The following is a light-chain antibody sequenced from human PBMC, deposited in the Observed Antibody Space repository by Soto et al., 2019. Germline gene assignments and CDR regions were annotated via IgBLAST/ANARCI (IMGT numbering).Light chain of an antibody. CDR3: QQYNNWPPLT. CDR2: GAS. V-gene: IGKV3-15*01. J-gene: IGKJ4*01. CDR1: QSVGSS. Sequence: EIVMTQSPATLSVSPGERATLSCRASQSVGSSLAWYQQKPGQAPRLFIYGASTRATGIPARFSGSGSGTEFTLTISSLQSEDFAVYYCQQYNNWPPLTFGGGTKVAIK.